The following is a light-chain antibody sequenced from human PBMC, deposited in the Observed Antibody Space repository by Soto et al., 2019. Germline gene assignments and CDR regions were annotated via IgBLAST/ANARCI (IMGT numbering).Light chain of an antibody. V-gene: IGKV3-20*01. J-gene: IGKJ2*01. CDR2: GAS. CDR1: QSVSSSY. CDR3: QQYGSSPHT. Sequence: EIVLTQSPGTLSLSPGERATLSCRASQSVSSSYLAWYQHQPGPAPRLLIYGASSRATGIPDRFSGSGSGTDLTLTISKQEPEDFAVYYCQQYGSSPHTFGQGTKLEIK.